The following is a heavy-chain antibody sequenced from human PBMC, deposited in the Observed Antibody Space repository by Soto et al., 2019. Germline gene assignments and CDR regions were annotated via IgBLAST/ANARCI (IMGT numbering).Heavy chain of an antibody. CDR2: IYSGGST. V-gene: IGHV3-66*01. CDR1: GFTVSSNY. Sequence: PGGSLRLSCAASGFTVSSNYMSWVRQAPGKGLERASVIYSGGSTYYADSVKGRFTISRDNSKNTLYLQMNSLRAEDTAVYYCAREYSSGLYGMDVWGQGTTVTVPS. J-gene: IGHJ6*02. CDR3: AREYSSGLYGMDV. D-gene: IGHD6-19*01.